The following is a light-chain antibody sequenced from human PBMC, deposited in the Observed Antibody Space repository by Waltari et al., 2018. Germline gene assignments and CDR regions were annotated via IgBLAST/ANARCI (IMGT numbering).Light chain of an antibody. J-gene: IGLJ2*01. Sequence: QSALTQPRSVSGSPGQSVTIPCTGTSSDVGGYDYVSWYQHHPGKAPKLMICDVTKRPSGVPDRFSGSKSGNTASLTISGLKAEDEADYYCCSYAGSYTHVVFGGGTKLTVL. CDR2: DVT. V-gene: IGLV2-11*01. CDR3: CSYAGSYTHVV. CDR1: SSDVGGYDY.